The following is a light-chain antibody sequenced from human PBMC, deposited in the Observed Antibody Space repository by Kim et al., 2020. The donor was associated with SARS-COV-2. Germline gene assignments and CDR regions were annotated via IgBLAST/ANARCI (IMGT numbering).Light chain of an antibody. V-gene: IGKV1-5*01. Sequence: TRSASVGARVTVTCLASQSISSWLAWYQQKPGKAPKLLIYDASSLQSGVPSRFSGSGSGTQFALTISSLQPDDFATYYCQHYKGTFGQGTKVDIK. CDR3: QHYKGT. CDR1: QSISSW. CDR2: DAS. J-gene: IGKJ1*01.